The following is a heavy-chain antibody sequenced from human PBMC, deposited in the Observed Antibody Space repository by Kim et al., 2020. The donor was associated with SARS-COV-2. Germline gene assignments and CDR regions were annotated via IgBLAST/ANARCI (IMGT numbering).Heavy chain of an antibody. V-gene: IGHV4-59*01. CDR3: ARASSDYYYYGMDV. Sequence: PSLKCLVTISVDTAKNQFSLKLSSVTAADTAVYYCARASSDYYYYGMDVWGQGTTVTVSS. J-gene: IGHJ6*02. D-gene: IGHD2-2*01.